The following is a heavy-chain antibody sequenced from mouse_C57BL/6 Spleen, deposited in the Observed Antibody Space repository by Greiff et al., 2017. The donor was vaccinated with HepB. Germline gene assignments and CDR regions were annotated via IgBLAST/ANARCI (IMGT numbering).Heavy chain of an antibody. CDR3: ARESSGYGYAMDY. CDR1: GYSITSGYY. V-gene: IGHV3-6*01. D-gene: IGHD3-2*02. CDR2: ISYDGSN. J-gene: IGHJ4*01. Sequence: EVKLQESGPGLVKPSQSLSLTCSVTGYSITSGYYWNWIRQFPGNKLEWMGYISYDGSNNYNPSLKNRIPITRDTSKNQFFLKLNSVTTEDTATYYCARESSGYGYAMDYWGQGTSVTVSS.